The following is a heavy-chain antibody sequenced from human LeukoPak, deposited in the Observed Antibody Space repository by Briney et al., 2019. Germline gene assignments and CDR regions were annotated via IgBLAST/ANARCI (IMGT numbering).Heavy chain of an antibody. CDR1: GYTFTSYD. V-gene: IGHV1-8*01. J-gene: IGHJ4*02. D-gene: IGHD3-22*01. CDR3: ARGRLLPRSQDY. Sequence: ASVKVSCKASGYTFTSYDINWVRQATGQGLEWMGWMNPNSGNTGYAQKFQGRVTMTRNTSISAAYMELSSLRSEDTAVYYCARGRLLPRSQDYWGQGTLVTVSS. CDR2: MNPNSGNT.